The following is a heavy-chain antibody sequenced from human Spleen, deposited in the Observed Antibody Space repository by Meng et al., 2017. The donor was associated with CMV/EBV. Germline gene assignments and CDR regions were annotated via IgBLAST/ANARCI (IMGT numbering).Heavy chain of an antibody. CDR2: ISASNYI. V-gene: IGHV3-21*01. CDR3: ARGVQNQWEQLF. Sequence: GESLKISCVASGSTFSSYEMNWVRQAPGKGLEWVSSISASNYIYYADSVKGRFTISRDNAKSSLYLQMNSRRADDTAVYYCARGVQNQWEQLFWGQGTLVTVSS. D-gene: IGHD1-26*01. J-gene: IGHJ4*02. CDR1: GSTFSSYE.